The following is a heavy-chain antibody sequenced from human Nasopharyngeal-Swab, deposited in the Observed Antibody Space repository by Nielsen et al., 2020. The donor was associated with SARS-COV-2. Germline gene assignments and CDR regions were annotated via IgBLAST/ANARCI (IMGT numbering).Heavy chain of an antibody. V-gene: IGHV4-61*02. J-gene: IGHJ4*02. CDR1: GGSINGGDYY. D-gene: IGHD3-22*01. CDR2: ISASGTT. Sequence: SETLSLTCTVSGGSINGGDYYWSWIRLPAGEGLEWIGRISASGTTNYNPSLKGRVTISMDTSKSQLSLKLYSATAAETAVYYCAREGRYYDRSAYNHYYFDSWGQGTLVTVSS. CDR3: AREGRYYDRSAYNHYYFDS.